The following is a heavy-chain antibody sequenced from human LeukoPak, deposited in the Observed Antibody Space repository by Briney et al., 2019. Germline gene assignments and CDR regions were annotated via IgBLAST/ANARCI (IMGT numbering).Heavy chain of an antibody. Sequence: KPSETLSLTCTVSGGSISSSSYYWGWIRQPPGKGLEWIGSIYHSGSTYYNPSLKSRVTISVDTSKNQFSLKLSSVTAADAAVYYCARPAREYVGATPLYYYYYMDVWGKGTTVTVSS. D-gene: IGHD1-26*01. CDR2: IYHSGST. CDR3: ARPAREYVGATPLYYYYYMDV. V-gene: IGHV4-39*07. J-gene: IGHJ6*03. CDR1: GGSISSSSYY.